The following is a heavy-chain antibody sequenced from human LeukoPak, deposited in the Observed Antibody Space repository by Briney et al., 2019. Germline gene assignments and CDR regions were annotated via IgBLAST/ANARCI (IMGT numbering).Heavy chain of an antibody. CDR1: GYTFTSYG. CDR2: ISAYNGNT. V-gene: IGHV1-18*01. D-gene: IGHD3-10*01. J-gene: IGHJ6*03. Sequence: ASVKVSCKASGYTFTSYGISWVRQAPGQGLEWMGWISAYNGNTNYAQKLQGRVTMTTDTSTSTAYMELRSLRSDDTAVYYCARAPGVRGVIRVYYYMDVWGKGTTVTISS. CDR3: ARAPGVRGVIRVYYYMDV.